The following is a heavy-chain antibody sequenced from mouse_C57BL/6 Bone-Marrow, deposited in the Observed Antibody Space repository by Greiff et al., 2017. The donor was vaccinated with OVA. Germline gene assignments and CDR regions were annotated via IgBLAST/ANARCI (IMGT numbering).Heavy chain of an antibody. D-gene: IGHD1-1*01. CDR2: ISSGSSTI. V-gene: IGHV5-17*01. CDR3: ARGDYGSGYFDY. CDR1: GFTFSDYG. Sequence: DVHLVESGGGLVKPGGSLKLSCAASGFTFSDYGMHWVRQAPEKGLEWVAYISSGSSTIYYADTVKGRFTISRDNAKNTLFLQMTSLRAEDTAMYYCARGDYGSGYFDYWGQGTTLTVSS. J-gene: IGHJ2*01.